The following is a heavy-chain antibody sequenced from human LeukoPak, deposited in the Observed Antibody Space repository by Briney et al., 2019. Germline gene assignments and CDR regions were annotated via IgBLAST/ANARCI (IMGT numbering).Heavy chain of an antibody. CDR2: INPNSGGT. Sequence: ASVKVSCKASGYTFTGYYIHWVRQAPGQGLEWMGWINPNSGGTNYAQKFQGRVTMTRDTSISTAYMELSRLRSDDTAVYYCARDRSIAARRAVHWFDPWGQGTLVTVSS. CDR3: ARDRSIAARRAVHWFDP. CDR1: GYTFTGYY. D-gene: IGHD6-6*01. V-gene: IGHV1-2*02. J-gene: IGHJ5*02.